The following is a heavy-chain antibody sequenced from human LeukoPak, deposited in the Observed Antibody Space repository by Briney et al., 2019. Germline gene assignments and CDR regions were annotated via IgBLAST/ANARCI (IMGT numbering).Heavy chain of an antibody. CDR1: GGSFSGYY. J-gene: IGHJ5*02. D-gene: IGHD6-13*01. CDR3: ARGQRGYSSSWYSGSLGDWFDP. CDR2: INHSGST. Sequence: SETLSLTCAVYGGSFSGYYWSWIRQPPGKGPEWIGEINHSGSTNYNPSLKSRVTISVDTSKNQFSLKLSSVTAADTAVYYCARGQRGYSSSWYSGSLGDWFDPWGQGTLVTVSS. V-gene: IGHV4-34*01.